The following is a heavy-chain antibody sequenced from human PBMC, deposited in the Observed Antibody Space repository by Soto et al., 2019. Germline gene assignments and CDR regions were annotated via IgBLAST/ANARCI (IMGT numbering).Heavy chain of an antibody. J-gene: IGHJ4*02. CDR3: ARTNYYDQD. CDR1: GGSFSGYY. Sequence: SETLSLTCAGYGGSFSGYYWSWIRQPPGKGLEWIGEIYHSGSTNDNPSLKSRVTISVDKSKNQFSLKLGSVTAADTAVYYCARTNYYDQDWGQGTLVTVSS. CDR2: IYHSGST. V-gene: IGHV4-34*01. D-gene: IGHD3-22*01.